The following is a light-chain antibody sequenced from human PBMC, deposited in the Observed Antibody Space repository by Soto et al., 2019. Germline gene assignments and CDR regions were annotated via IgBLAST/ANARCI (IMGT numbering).Light chain of an antibody. CDR3: QVWDSSSDHNYV. V-gene: IGLV3-21*04. Sequence: SNELTQPPSVSVAPGKTARITCGGNNIGSKSVHWYQQKPGQAPVLVIYYDSDRPSGIPERFSGSNSGNTATLTISRVEAGDEADYYCQVWDSSSDHNYVFGTGTKVTVL. CDR2: YDS. J-gene: IGLJ1*01. CDR1: NIGSKS.